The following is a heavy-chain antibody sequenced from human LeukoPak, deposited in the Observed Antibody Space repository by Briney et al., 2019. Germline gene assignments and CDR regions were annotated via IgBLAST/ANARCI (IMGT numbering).Heavy chain of an antibody. V-gene: IGHV1-18*01. CDR2: VSCYNGNK. J-gene: IGHJ4*02. Sequence: GASVTVSYKASGYSFIGYGITWVRQAPGQGGEGMGWVSCYNGNKDFAQKFQGRISMPTEISTPTVYMEFRSLRSDDTAVYYCARVHPHYDLFHAFDHWGQGTLVTVSS. CDR3: ARVHPHYDLFHAFDH. CDR1: GYSFIGYG. D-gene: IGHD3-9*01.